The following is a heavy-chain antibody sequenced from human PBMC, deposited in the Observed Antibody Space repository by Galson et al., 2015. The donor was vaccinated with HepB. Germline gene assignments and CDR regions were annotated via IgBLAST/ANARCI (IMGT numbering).Heavy chain of an antibody. V-gene: IGHV1-46*04. Sequence: SVKVSCKASGYTFTSYYMHWVRQAPGQGLEWMGIINPIGGSTTYAQKLQGRVTMTRDTSTSTVYMELSSVRSEDTAVYYCARGARGMATQDYWGQGTLVTVSS. J-gene: IGHJ4*02. D-gene: IGHD5-24*01. CDR3: ARGARGMATQDY. CDR2: INPIGGST. CDR1: GYTFTSYY.